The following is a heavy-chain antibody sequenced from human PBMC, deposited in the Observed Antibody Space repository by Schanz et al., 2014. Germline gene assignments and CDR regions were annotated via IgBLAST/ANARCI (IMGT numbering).Heavy chain of an antibody. V-gene: IGHV3-53*01. D-gene: IGHD6-13*01. Sequence: EVQLVESGGGLVQPGGSLRLSCAASGFSVGNKYMNWVRQAPGKGLEWVSFIYIGGNTYYADSVKGRFTISRDNSKNTLYLQMNSLRPEDTAVYYCAKSQGSSFDSWGQGTLVTVSS. CDR3: AKSQGSSFDS. CDR1: GFSVGNKY. CDR2: IYIGGNT. J-gene: IGHJ4*02.